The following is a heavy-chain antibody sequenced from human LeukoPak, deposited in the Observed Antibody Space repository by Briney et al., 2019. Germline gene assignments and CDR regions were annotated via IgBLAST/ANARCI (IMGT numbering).Heavy chain of an antibody. J-gene: IGHJ6*02. Sequence: GGSLRLSCAASGFTFSSYGMHWVRQAPGKGLEWVAVIWYDGSNKYYADSVKGRFTISRDNAKNSLYLQMNSLRAEDTALYYCAKNFLSNSSYYYYYGMDVWGQGTTVTVSS. CDR2: IWYDGSNK. V-gene: IGHV3-33*03. D-gene: IGHD3-3*01. CDR3: AKNFLSNSSYYYYYGMDV. CDR1: GFTFSSYG.